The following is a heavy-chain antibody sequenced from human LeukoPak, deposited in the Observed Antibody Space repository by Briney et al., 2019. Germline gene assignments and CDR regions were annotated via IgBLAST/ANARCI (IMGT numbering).Heavy chain of an antibody. V-gene: IGHV3-53*05. J-gene: IGHJ4*02. D-gene: IGHD3-22*01. CDR3: ASSFDRDSSGYDRPPGY. CDR2: IYAADVTCCADGTT. CDR1: GFTVSSNY. Sequence: GGSLRLSCSASGFTVSSNYMSWVRQAPGKGLEWVSVIYAADVTCCADGTTFYADSVKGRFTIFRDSSKNTMYLQMNSLRGDDAAVYYCASSFDRDSSGYDRPPGYWGQGAVVTVSS.